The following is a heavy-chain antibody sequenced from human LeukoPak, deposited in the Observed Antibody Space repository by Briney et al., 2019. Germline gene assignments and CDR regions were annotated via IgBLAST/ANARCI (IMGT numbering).Heavy chain of an antibody. Sequence: ASVKVSCKASGGTFSSYAISWVRQAPGQGLEWMGRIIPILGIANYAQKFQGRVTITADKSTSTAYMELSSLRSEDTAVYYCAREVNSVSVTTYAFDIWGQGTMVTVSS. CDR3: AREVNSVSVTTYAFDI. J-gene: IGHJ3*02. V-gene: IGHV1-69*04. D-gene: IGHD4-17*01. CDR2: IIPILGIA. CDR1: GGTFSSYA.